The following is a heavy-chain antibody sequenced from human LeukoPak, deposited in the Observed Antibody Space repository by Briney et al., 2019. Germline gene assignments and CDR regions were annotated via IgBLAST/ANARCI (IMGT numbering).Heavy chain of an antibody. Sequence: GGSLRLSCMTSGFIFDDFGMAGVRQRPGKGLEWVSNINCNSGSIGYADSVKGRFTVSRANAKNSLYLQMNSLRAEDTALYYCAKVLSDYKAFDYWGQGTLITVSS. CDR3: AKVLSDYKAFDY. D-gene: IGHD3-16*01. V-gene: IGHV3-20*04. CDR1: GFIFDDFG. J-gene: IGHJ4*02. CDR2: INCNSGSI.